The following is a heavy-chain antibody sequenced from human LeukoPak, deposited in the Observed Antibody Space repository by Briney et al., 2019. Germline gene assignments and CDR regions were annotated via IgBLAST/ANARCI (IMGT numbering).Heavy chain of an antibody. V-gene: IGHV3-64D*06. CDR2: ISSNGGST. CDR1: GFTFSSYA. Sequence: GGSLRLSCSASGFTFSSYAMHWVRQAPGKGLEYVSAISSNGGSTYYADSVKGRFTISRDNSKNTLYLQMSSLRAEDTAVYYRVKDLGDYNNWFDPWGQGTLVTVSS. J-gene: IGHJ5*02. D-gene: IGHD3-16*01. CDR3: VKDLGDYNNWFDP.